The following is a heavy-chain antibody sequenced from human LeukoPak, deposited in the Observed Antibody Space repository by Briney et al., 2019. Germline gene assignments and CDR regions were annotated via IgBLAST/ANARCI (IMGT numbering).Heavy chain of an antibody. CDR2: IKQDGSEK. Sequence: GSLRLSCAVSGFSVSGYWMTWVRQAPGKGLEWVANIKQDGSEKNYVDSVKGRFTISGDNAENSLFLQMNSLRVEDTAVYYCAREWQGGIAAAGTRIEGDYWGQGTLVAVSS. J-gene: IGHJ4*02. D-gene: IGHD6-13*01. CDR1: GFSVSGYW. CDR3: AREWQGGIAAAGTRIEGDY. V-gene: IGHV3-7*01.